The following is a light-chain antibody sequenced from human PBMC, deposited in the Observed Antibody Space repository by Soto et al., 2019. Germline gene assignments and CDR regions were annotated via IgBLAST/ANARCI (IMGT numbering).Light chain of an antibody. J-gene: IGKJ2*03. Sequence: EIMLTQSPGTLSLSPGERATLSCKTRQAISSSDLAWYQQKFGQAPRLLIYGASTRAAGIPDRFIGSGSGTDFTLTISRLEPEDVAIYYCQQYGGSPMYSFGQGTKLEIK. CDR3: QQYGGSPMYS. CDR1: QAISSSD. CDR2: GAS. V-gene: IGKV3-20*01.